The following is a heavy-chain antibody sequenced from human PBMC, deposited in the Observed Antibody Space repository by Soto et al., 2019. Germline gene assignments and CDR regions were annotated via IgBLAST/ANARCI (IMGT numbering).Heavy chain of an antibody. J-gene: IGHJ5*02. Sequence: PGGSLRLSCAASGFTFSSYSMNWVRQAPGKGLEWVSSISGSGGSTYYADSVKGRFTISRDNSKNTLYLQMNSLRAEDTAVYYCAKDPWTVVAATPEMNWFDPWGQGTLVTVSS. CDR2: ISGSGGST. D-gene: IGHD2-15*01. V-gene: IGHV3-23*01. CDR1: GFTFSSYS. CDR3: AKDPWTVVAATPEMNWFDP.